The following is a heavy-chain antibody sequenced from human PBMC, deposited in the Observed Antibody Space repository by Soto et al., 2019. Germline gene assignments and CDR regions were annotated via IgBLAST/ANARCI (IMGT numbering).Heavy chain of an antibody. D-gene: IGHD3-9*01. J-gene: IGHJ4*02. CDR3: ARDDILTGYYSVDY. CDR2: ISIDGSST. V-gene: IGHV3-74*01. Sequence: EVQLVESGGGLVQPGGSLRLSCAASGFIFSSYWMHWLRQAPGKGLVWVSRISIDGSSTTYADSVKGRFTISRDNAKNTLYLQLNSLRTEDTAVCYCARDDILTGYYSVDYWGQGTLVTVSS. CDR1: GFIFSSYW.